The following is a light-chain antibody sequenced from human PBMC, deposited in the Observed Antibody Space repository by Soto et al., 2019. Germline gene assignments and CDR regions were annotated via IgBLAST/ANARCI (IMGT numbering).Light chain of an antibody. V-gene: IGLV2-14*01. J-gene: IGLJ1*01. CDR2: DVS. Sequence: QSALTQPASVSGSPGQSITISCTGTSSDVCGYDYVSWFQQHPDKAPKLIIYDVSNRPSGVSDRFSGSKSGNTASLTISGLQAEDEADYYCSSYTTSSTNVFGTGTKLTVL. CDR1: SSDVCGYDY. CDR3: SSYTTSSTNV.